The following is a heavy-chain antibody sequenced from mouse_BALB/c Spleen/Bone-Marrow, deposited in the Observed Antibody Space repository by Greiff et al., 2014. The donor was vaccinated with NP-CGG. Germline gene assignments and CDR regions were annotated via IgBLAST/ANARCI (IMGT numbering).Heavy chain of an antibody. Sequence: QVQLQQSGPELVKPGASVKISCKASGYAFSSSWMNWVKQRPGQGLEWIGRIYPGDGDTNYNGKFKGKATLTADKSSSTAYMQLSSRTSVDSAVYFCAKRGYGKEDHYYAMDYWGQGTSVTVSS. J-gene: IGHJ4*01. D-gene: IGHD2-10*02. CDR2: IYPGDGDT. V-gene: IGHV1-82*01. CDR3: AKRGYGKEDHYYAMDY. CDR1: GYAFSSSW.